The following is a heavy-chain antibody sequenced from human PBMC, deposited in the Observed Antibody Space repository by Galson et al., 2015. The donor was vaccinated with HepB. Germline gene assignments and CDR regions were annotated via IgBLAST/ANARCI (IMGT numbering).Heavy chain of an antibody. D-gene: IGHD3-9*01. CDR1: AFTFNAYA. CDR3: ARGRKLRYFDWLLQDDWYFDL. CDR2: ISFDGSNK. V-gene: IGHV3-30*04. Sequence: SLRLSCAASAFTFNAYAMHWVRQAPGKGLEWVTAISFDGSNKYYADSSKGRFTIARDNFKNKLYLQMNSLGAEDTAVYYCARGRKLRYFDWLLQDDWYFDLWGRGTLVTVSS. J-gene: IGHJ2*01.